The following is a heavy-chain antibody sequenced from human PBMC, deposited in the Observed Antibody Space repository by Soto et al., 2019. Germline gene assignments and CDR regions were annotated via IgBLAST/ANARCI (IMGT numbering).Heavy chain of an antibody. CDR3: ARGSCSSTSCSFWYYYYYMDV. V-gene: IGHV1-3*01. CDR2: INAGNGNT. CDR1: GYTFTSYA. Sequence: ASVKVSCKASGYTFTSYAMHWVRQAPGQRLEWMGWINAGNGNTKYSQKFQGRVTITRDTSASTAYMELSSLRSEDTAVYYCARGSCSSTSCSFWYYYYYMDVWGKGTKVTVSS. D-gene: IGHD2-2*01. J-gene: IGHJ6*03.